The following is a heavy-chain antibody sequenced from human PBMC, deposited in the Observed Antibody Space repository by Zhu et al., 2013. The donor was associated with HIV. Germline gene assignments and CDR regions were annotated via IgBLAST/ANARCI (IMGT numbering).Heavy chain of an antibody. V-gene: IGHV3-48*04. CDR2: ISSSSSTI. J-gene: IGHJ4*02. Sequence: EVQLVESGGGLVQPGGSLRLSCAASGFTFSSYSMNWVRQAPGKGLEWVSYISSSSSTIYYADSVKGRFTISRDNAKNSLYLQMNSLRAEDTAVYYCASIMVRGVIIRAFDYWGQGTLVTVSS. D-gene: IGHD3-10*01. CDR3: ASIMVRGVIIRAFDY. CDR1: GFTFSSYS.